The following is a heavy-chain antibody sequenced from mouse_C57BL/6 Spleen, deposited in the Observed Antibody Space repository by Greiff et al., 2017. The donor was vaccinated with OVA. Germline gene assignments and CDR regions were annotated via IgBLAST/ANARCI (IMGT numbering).Heavy chain of an antibody. CDR1: GYAFTNYL. Sequence: VQLVESGAELVRPGTSVKVSCKASGYAFTNYLIEWVKQRPGQGLEWIGVINPGSGGTNYNEKFKGKATLTADKSSSTAYMQLSSLTSEDSAVYFCARGAAWFAYWGQGTLVTVSA. V-gene: IGHV1-54*01. CDR2: INPGSGGT. J-gene: IGHJ3*01. CDR3: ARGAAWFAY.